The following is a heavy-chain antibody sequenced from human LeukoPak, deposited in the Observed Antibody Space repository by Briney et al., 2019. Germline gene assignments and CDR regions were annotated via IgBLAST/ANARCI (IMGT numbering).Heavy chain of an antibody. V-gene: IGHV1-69*05. Sequence: SVKVSCKASRGTFSSYGISWVRQAPGQGLEWMGGVSAIFGRVKYGQKFQGRATITTDESTSTAYMELSSLTSEDTGVYYCARGELGDSSGFSFFDYWGQGTLVTVSS. CDR3: ARGELGDSSGFSFFDY. CDR1: RGTFSSYG. D-gene: IGHD3-22*01. CDR2: VSAIFGRV. J-gene: IGHJ4*02.